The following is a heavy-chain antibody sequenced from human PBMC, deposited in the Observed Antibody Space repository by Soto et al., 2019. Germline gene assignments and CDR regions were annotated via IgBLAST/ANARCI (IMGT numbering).Heavy chain of an antibody. CDR1: GFTFSRYS. V-gene: IGHV3-21*01. D-gene: IGHD1-26*01. CDR2: ISSSSSYI. Sequence: GSLRLSCAASGFTFSRYSMNWVRQAPGKGLEWVSSISSSSSYIYYADSVKGRFTISRDNAKNSLYLQMNSLRAEDTAVYYCARDQWELPPNPWGQGTLVTVSS. CDR3: ARDQWELPPNP. J-gene: IGHJ5*02.